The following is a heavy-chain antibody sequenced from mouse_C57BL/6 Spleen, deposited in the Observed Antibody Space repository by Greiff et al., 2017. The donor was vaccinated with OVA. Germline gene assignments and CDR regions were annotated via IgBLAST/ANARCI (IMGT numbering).Heavy chain of an antibody. CDR3: ARSDGSLFDY. J-gene: IGHJ2*01. CDR1: GYTFTDYN. CDR2: INPNNGGT. D-gene: IGHD1-1*01. V-gene: IGHV1-22*01. Sequence: EVQVVESGPELVKPGASVKMSCKASGYTFTDYNMHWVKQSHGKSLEWIGYINPNNGGTSYNQKFKGKATLTVNKSSSTAYMELRSLTSEDSAVYYCARSDGSLFDYWGKGTTLTVSS.